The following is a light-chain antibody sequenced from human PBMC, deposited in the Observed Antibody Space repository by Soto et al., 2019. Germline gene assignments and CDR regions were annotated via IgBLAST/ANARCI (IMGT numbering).Light chain of an antibody. CDR1: QSITSSF. CDR2: GAS. Sequence: EIVLTHSPGTLSLSPGERATLSCRASQSITSSFLAWYQQKPGQAPRLLMFGASGRASGIPDRFSVSGSGTDFTLTITRLEPEDFAVYYCQQYGSSSYTFGQGTKLEIK. V-gene: IGKV3-20*01. CDR3: QQYGSSSYT. J-gene: IGKJ2*01.